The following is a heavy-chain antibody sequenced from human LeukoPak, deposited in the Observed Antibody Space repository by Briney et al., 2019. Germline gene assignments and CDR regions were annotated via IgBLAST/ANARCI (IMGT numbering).Heavy chain of an antibody. J-gene: IGHJ4*02. D-gene: IGHD3-16*01. CDR1: GYTFTDYY. CDR2: VDPEDGET. Sequence: ASVKVSCKVSGYTFTDYYMHWVQQAPGKGLEWMGLVDPEDGETIYAEKFQGRVTITADTSTDTAYTELSSLRSEDTAVYYCATGLMITFGEHQIDYWGQGTLVTVSS. CDR3: ATGLMITFGEHQIDY. V-gene: IGHV1-69-2*01.